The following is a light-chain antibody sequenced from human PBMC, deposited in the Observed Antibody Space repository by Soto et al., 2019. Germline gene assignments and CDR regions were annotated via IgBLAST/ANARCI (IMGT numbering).Light chain of an antibody. CDR1: QSVSSN. J-gene: IGKJ1*01. CDR3: QEYNNCPLT. V-gene: IGKV3-15*01. CDR2: GAS. Sequence: EIVMTQSPATLSVSPGERATLSCRASQSVSSNLAWYQQKPGQAPRLLIYGASTRATGIPARFSGSWSGTEFTLTISALQSDDFADYYGQEYNNCPLTFGQGTKVEIK.